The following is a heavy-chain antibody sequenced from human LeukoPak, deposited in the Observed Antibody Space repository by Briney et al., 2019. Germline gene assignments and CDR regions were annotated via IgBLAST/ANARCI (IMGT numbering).Heavy chain of an antibody. CDR1: GGSISSSSYY. D-gene: IGHD3-22*01. Sequence: SETLSLTCTVSGGSISSSSYYWGWIRQPPGKGLEWIGSIYYSGSTYYNPSLKSRVTISVDTSKNQFSLKLSSVTAADTAVYYCVRNPYYYDSSGYRSGAFDIWGQGTMVTVSS. V-gene: IGHV4-39*01. CDR2: IYYSGST. J-gene: IGHJ3*02. CDR3: VRNPYYYDSSGYRSGAFDI.